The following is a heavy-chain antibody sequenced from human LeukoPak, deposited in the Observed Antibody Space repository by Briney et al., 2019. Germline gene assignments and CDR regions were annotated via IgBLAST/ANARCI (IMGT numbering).Heavy chain of an antibody. V-gene: IGHV4-31*03. CDR2: IYYSGST. CDR1: GGSISSGGYY. J-gene: IGHJ4*02. CDR3: ARDWSDTMVRGVIRDHYFDY. D-gene: IGHD3-10*01. Sequence: SETLSLTCTVSGGSISSGGYYWSWIRQHPGKGLEWIGYIYYSGSTYYNPSLKSRATISVDTSKNQLSLKLSSVTAADTAVYYCARDWSDTMVRGVIRDHYFDYWGQGTLVTVSS.